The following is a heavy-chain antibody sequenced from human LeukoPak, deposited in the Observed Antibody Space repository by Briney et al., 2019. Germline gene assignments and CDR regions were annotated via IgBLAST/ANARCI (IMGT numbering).Heavy chain of an antibody. V-gene: IGHV3-23*01. CDR2: ISGSGGST. CDR1: GFTFSNYA. J-gene: IGHJ4*02. D-gene: IGHD5-18*01. Sequence: GGSLRLSCAASGFTFSNYAMSWVRQAPGKGLEWVSAISGSGGSTYYADSVKGRFTISRDNSKNTLYLQMNSLRAEDTAVYYCAKDRVRGYSYGIFDYWGQGTLVTVSS. CDR3: AKDRVRGYSYGIFDY.